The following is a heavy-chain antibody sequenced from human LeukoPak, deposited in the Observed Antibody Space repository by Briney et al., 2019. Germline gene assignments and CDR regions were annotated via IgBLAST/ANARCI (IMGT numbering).Heavy chain of an antibody. Sequence: ASVKVSCKASGYSFTSYYMHWVRQAPGQGLEWMGIINPSGGSTSYAQKFQGRVTMTRDMSTSTVYMELSSLRSDDTAVYYCAGSLGYCPSNVCYLKYWGQGTLVTVSS. CDR3: AGSLGYCPSNVCYLKY. CDR1: GYSFTSYY. J-gene: IGHJ4*02. CDR2: INPSGGST. D-gene: IGHD2-8*01. V-gene: IGHV1-46*01.